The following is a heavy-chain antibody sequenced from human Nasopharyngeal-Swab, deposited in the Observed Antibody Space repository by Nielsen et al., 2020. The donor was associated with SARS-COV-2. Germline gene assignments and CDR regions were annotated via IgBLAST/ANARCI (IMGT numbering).Heavy chain of an antibody. J-gene: IGHJ4*02. CDR3: ARARSFWSGTPFY. V-gene: IGHV1-8*02. CDR1: GYTFTGYY. Sequence: ASVKVSCKASGYTFTGYYMHWVRQAPGQGLEWMGRINPNSGNTGYAQKFQGRVTMTRNTSISTAYMELSSLRSEDTAVYYCARARSFWSGTPFYWGQGTLVTVSS. D-gene: IGHD3-3*01. CDR2: INPNSGNT.